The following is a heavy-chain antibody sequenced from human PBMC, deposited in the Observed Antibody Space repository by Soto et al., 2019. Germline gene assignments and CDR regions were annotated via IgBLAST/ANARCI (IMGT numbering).Heavy chain of an antibody. CDR3: ARGMTTVTTFDY. V-gene: IGHV4-34*01. CDR1: GGSFSGYY. D-gene: IGHD4-17*01. CDR2: INHSGST. Sequence: SETLSLTCAVYGGSFSGYYWTWFRQFPEKGLEWIGEINHSGSTNYNPSLKSRVTISVDRSKNQFSLKLSSVTAADTAVYYCARGMTTVTTFDYWGQGTLVTVSS. J-gene: IGHJ4*02.